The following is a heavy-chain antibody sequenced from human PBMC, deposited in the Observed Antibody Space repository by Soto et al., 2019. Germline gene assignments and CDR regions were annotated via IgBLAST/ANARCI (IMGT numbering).Heavy chain of an antibody. V-gene: IGHV3-72*01. Sequence: GGSLRLFCAASGFSFSDHYIGWVRQAPGKGLEWVGRTRNQAHSYTTEYAASVKGRFTLSRDNSKSSVYLQMNSLTTEDTAVYYCVRVHSGTYTFDYWGQGTLVTVSS. CDR1: GFSFSDHY. D-gene: IGHD1-26*01. J-gene: IGHJ4*02. CDR2: TRNQAHSYTT. CDR3: VRVHSGTYTFDY.